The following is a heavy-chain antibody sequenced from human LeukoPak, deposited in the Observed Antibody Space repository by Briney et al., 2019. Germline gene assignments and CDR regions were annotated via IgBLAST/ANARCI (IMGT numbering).Heavy chain of an antibody. Sequence: GGSLRLSCAASGFTFSSYAMSWVRQAPGKGLEWVSAISRSGGSTYYADSVKGRFTISRDNSKNTLYLAMNSLRAEDTAVYHCAKGFYDNSASGVFDIWGQGTMVTVSS. CDR3: AKGFYDNSASGVFDI. J-gene: IGHJ3*02. CDR2: ISRSGGST. D-gene: IGHD3-22*01. CDR1: GFTFSSYA. V-gene: IGHV3-23*01.